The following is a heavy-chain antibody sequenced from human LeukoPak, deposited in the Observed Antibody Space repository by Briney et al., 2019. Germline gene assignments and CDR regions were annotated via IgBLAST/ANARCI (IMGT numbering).Heavy chain of an antibody. D-gene: IGHD3-16*02. J-gene: IGHJ4*02. CDR2: INHSGST. CDR3: ARLGVYFWGGYHELYFDY. Sequence: PSETLSLPCAVYGGSFSGYYWSWSRQPPRKGLEWVGAINHSGSTNYNPSLKSRVTISVYTSKNQLSLKLRSLTAADTAVSYCARLGVYFWGGYHELYFDYWGQGTLVTVSS. CDR1: GGSFSGYY. V-gene: IGHV4-34*01.